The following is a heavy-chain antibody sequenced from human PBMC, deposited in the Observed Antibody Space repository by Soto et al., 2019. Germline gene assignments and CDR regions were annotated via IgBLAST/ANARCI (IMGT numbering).Heavy chain of an antibody. J-gene: IGHJ5*02. CDR3: ARVGVPADWLDP. V-gene: IGHV1-8*02. Sequence: QVQLVQSGAEVKKPGASVKVSCKGSGYSFRSYDITWVRQAPGQGLEWMGWVHPETGSTGYAQRFQGRVSMTSDTSRKTTYMELSDLIVEDTAVYYCARVGVPADWLDPWGQGTLVTVSS. CDR2: VHPETGST. D-gene: IGHD3-10*01. CDR1: GYSFRSYD.